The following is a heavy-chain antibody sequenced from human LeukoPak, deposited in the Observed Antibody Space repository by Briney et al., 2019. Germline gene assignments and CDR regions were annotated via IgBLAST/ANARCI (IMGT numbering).Heavy chain of an antibody. Sequence: PGGSLRLSCAASAFTFSNYNMIWVRQAPGKGLEWVSSISSSATYIYYADSVKGRFTISRDDAKHSLFLQMNSLRAEDTAVYYCATADLTGYYGGDCWGQGTLVTVSS. CDR1: AFTFSNYN. J-gene: IGHJ4*02. CDR3: ATADLTGYYGGDC. CDR2: ISSSATYI. D-gene: IGHD3-9*01. V-gene: IGHV3-21*01.